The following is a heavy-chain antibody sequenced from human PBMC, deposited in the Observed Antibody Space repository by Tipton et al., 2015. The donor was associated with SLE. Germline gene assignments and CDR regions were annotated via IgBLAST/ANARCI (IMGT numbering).Heavy chain of an antibody. D-gene: IGHD2-2*02. Sequence: QSGAEVKKPGSSVKVSCKASGGTFSSYAISWVRQAPGQGLEWMGGIIPIFGTANYAQKFQGRVTITTDESTSTAYMELSSPRSEDTAVYYCATYRCSSTSCYTGAFDIWGQGTMVTVSS. J-gene: IGHJ3*02. V-gene: IGHV1-69*05. CDR3: ATYRCSSTSCYTGAFDI. CDR1: GGTFSSYA. CDR2: IIPIFGTA.